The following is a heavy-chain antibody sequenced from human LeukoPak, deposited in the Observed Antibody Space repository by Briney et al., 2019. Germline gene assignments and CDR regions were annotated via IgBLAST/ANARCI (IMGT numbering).Heavy chain of an antibody. CDR3: ARVPVPRGYSGYEPGDYYYYYMDV. CDR2: IIPIFGTA. D-gene: IGHD5-12*01. J-gene: IGHJ6*03. Sequence: ASVKVSCKASGYTFTNYAMSWVRQAPGQGLEWMGGIIPIFGTANYAQKFQGRVTITADESTSTAYMELSSLRSEDTAVYYCARVPVPRGYSGYEPGDYYYYYMDVWGKGTTVTVSS. V-gene: IGHV1-69*13. CDR1: GYTFTNYA.